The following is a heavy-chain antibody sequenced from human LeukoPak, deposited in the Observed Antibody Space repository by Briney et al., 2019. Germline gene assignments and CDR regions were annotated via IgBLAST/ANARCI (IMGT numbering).Heavy chain of an antibody. Sequence: GGSLRLSCAASGFTFSTYGMHWVRQAPGKGLEWVEFIQYDGSNKYYADSVKGRFTISRDNSKNTLYLQMNSLRAEDTAVYYCARERNLEIAVAGTIFDYWGQGTLVTVSS. V-gene: IGHV3-30*02. CDR3: ARERNLEIAVAGTIFDY. CDR2: IQYDGSNK. D-gene: IGHD6-19*01. J-gene: IGHJ4*02. CDR1: GFTFSTYG.